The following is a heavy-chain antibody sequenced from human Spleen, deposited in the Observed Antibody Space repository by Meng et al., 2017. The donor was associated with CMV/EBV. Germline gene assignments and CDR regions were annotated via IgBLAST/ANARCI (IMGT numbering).Heavy chain of an antibody. D-gene: IGHD4-17*01. Sequence: GGSLRLSCAASGFTFSSYAMSWVRQAPGKGLEWVAIIKQDGTEKYYVDSLRGRITISRDNAKSSLYLQMNSLRVEDTAVFYCARSPTDYGDYYYFDYWGQGTLVTVSS. J-gene: IGHJ4*02. V-gene: IGHV3-7*01. CDR3: ARSPTDYGDYYYFDY. CDR1: GFTFSSYA. CDR2: IKQDGTEK.